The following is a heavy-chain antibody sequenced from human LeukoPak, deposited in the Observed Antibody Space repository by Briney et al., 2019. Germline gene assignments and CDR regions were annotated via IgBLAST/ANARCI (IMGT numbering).Heavy chain of an antibody. V-gene: IGHV4-59*01. CDR2: IFYNGNT. CDR3: ARDDEDAEYFLH. Sequence: TSETLSLTCTVYGGSISTYYWSWIRQPPGKGLEWIGYIFYNGNTRYNPSLESRVSISVDTSKNQLSLYLSAVTAADTAVYYCARDDEDAEYFLHWGPGTLVSVSS. J-gene: IGHJ1*01. CDR1: GGSISTYY.